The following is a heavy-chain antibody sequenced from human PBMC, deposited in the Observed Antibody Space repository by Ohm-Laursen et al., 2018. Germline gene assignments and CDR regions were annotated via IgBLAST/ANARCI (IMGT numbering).Heavy chain of an antibody. D-gene: IGHD5-18*01. CDR3: VKGPGGYRYGDY. V-gene: IGHV3-23*01. CDR2: ISRSGDST. CDR1: GFTFSNAW. J-gene: IGHJ4*02. Sequence: GSLRLSCAASGFTFSNAWMTWVRQAPGKGLEWVSAISRSGDSTYYADSVKGRFTISRDNSKNTLYLQMNSLRAEDTAVYSCVKGPGGYRYGDYWGQGTLVTVSS.